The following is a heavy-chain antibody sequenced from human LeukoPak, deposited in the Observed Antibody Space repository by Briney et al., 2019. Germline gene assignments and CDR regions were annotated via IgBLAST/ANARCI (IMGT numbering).Heavy chain of an antibody. D-gene: IGHD3-9*01. Sequence: ASVKVSCKASGYTFTGYYMHWVRQAPGQGLEWMGWINPNSGGTNYAQKFQGRVTMTRDTSTSTVYMELSSLRSEDTAVYYCAREVGGALGYLADGRGVFDYWGQGTLVTVSS. J-gene: IGHJ4*02. CDR3: AREVGGALGYLADGRGVFDY. CDR2: INPNSGGT. CDR1: GYTFTGYY. V-gene: IGHV1-2*02.